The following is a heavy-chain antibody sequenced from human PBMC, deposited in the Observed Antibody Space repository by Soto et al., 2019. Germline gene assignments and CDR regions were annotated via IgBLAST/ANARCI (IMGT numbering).Heavy chain of an antibody. Sequence: ASVKVSCKVSGYTLTELSMHWVRQAPGKGLEWMGGFDPEDGETIYAQKFQGRVTMTEDTSTDTAYMELSSLRSEDTAVYYCATTVVLAANRGLQPWGQGTLVTLSS. D-gene: IGHD2-15*01. CDR3: ATTVVLAANRGLQP. J-gene: IGHJ5*02. V-gene: IGHV1-24*01. CDR2: FDPEDGET. CDR1: GYTLTELS.